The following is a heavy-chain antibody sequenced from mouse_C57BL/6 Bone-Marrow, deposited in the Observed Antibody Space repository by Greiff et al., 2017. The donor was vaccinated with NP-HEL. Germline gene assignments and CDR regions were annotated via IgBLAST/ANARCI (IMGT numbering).Heavy chain of an antibody. CDR1: GYTFTSYW. CDR2: IDPSDSST. J-gene: IGHJ2*01. D-gene: IGHD1-1*01. CDR3: ARGDYYGSSYYVDY. V-gene: IGHV1-59*01. Sequence: VQLQQPGAELVRPGTSVKLSCKASGYTFTSYWMHWVKQRPGQGLEWIGVIDPSDSSTNYNQQFKGKATLTVDTSSSTAYMQLSSLTSEDSAVYYCARGDYYGSSYYVDYWGQGTTLTVSA.